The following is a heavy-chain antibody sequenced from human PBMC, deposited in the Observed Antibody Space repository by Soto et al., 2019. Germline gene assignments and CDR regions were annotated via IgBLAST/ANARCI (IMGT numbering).Heavy chain of an antibody. D-gene: IGHD6-19*01. V-gene: IGHV1-3*01. J-gene: IGHJ4*02. CDR3: ARGRGGYDY. CDR2: IDAGNGKT. CDR1: GYIFNRYV. Sequence: QVQLVQSGAEVKKPGASVQVSCKASGYIFNRYVMHWVRQAPGQRPEWLGWIDAGNGKTKYSEKFQGRVTITRDTSASTAYMELTTLRSEDTAVYYGARGRGGYDYWGQGTQVIVSS.